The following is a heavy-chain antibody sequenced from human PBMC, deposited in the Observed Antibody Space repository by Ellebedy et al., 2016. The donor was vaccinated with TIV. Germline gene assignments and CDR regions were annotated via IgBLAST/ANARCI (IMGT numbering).Heavy chain of an antibody. D-gene: IGHD6-13*01. CDR3: ARASAGLDY. J-gene: IGHJ4*02. CDR1: GFTFSSHD. V-gene: IGHV3-13*01. CDR2: IGSAGDT. Sequence: PGGSLRLSCAASGFTFSSHDMHWVRQGTGEGLEWVSAIGSAGDTSYSGSVKGRFTISRENGKNSVYLQMNSLRAEDTAVYYCARASAGLDYWGQGTLVTVSS.